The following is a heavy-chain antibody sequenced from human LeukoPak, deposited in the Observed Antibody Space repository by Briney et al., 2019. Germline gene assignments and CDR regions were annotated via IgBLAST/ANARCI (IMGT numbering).Heavy chain of an antibody. V-gene: IGHV4-4*02. CDR1: GDSISSSNW. J-gene: IGHJ4*02. Sequence: PSGTLSLTCAVSGDSISSSNWWSWVRQSPGKGLEWIGEVYHSGSTYYNPSLKSRVTISVDTSKNQFSLKLSSVTAADTAVYYCARVKITFGGVIVWWEYYFDYWGQGTLVTVSS. CDR2: VYHSGST. CDR3: ARVKITFGGVIVWWEYYFDY. D-gene: IGHD3-16*02.